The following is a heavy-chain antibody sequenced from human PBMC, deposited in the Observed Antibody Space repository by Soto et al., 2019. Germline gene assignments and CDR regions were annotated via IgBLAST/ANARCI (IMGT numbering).Heavy chain of an antibody. D-gene: IGHD3-3*01. V-gene: IGHV3-23*01. CDR3: ANPYYDLPGSGGAFDI. CDR2: ISGSGGST. J-gene: IGHJ3*02. CDR1: GFTFSSYA. Sequence: VQLLESGGGLVQPGGSLRLSCAASGFTFSSYAMSWVRQAPGKGLEWVSAISGSGGSTYYADSVKGRFTISRDNSKNTLYLQMNSQRAEDTAVYYCANPYYDLPGSGGAFDIWGQGTMVTVSS.